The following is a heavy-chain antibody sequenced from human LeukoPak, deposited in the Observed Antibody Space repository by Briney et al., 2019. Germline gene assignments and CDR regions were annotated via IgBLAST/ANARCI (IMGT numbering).Heavy chain of an antibody. D-gene: IGHD5-24*01. Sequence: PGGSLRLSCAASGYTFSNFWMHWVRQAPGKGLEWVSLIGSSGGSTYYADSVKGRFTISRDNSNHTLSLQMNSLRVEDTAIYYCVKDIQLSTWGLGTMVTVSS. J-gene: IGHJ3*01. V-gene: IGHV3-23*01. CDR1: GYTFSNFW. CDR3: VKDIQLST. CDR2: IGSSGGST.